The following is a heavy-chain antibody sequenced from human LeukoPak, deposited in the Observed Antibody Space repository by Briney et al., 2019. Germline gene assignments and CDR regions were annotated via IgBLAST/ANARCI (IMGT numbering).Heavy chain of an antibody. Sequence: SETLSLTCTVSGGSISSGSYCWGWIRQPPGKGLEWIGSMYYSGSTYYNPSLKSRVTISINTSKNQFSLKLSSVTAADTAVYYCARAGGSGLIDYWGQGTLVTVSS. CDR1: GGSISSGSYC. CDR2: MYYSGST. CDR3: ARAGGSGLIDY. V-gene: IGHV4-39*07. D-gene: IGHD6-19*01. J-gene: IGHJ4*02.